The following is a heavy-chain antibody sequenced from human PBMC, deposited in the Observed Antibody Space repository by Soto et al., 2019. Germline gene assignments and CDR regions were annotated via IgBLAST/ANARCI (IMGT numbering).Heavy chain of an antibody. CDR1: GYTFTSYG. J-gene: IGHJ6*02. D-gene: IGHD6-6*01. CDR3: ARELRRYSSSSAYGMDV. V-gene: IGHV1-18*04. Sequence: QVQLVQSGAEVKKPGASVMVSCKASGYTFTSYGISWVRQAPGQGLEWMGWISAYNGNTNYAQKLQGRVTMTTDTSTSTAYMELRSLRSDDTAVYYCARELRRYSSSSAYGMDVWGQGTTVTVSS. CDR2: ISAYNGNT.